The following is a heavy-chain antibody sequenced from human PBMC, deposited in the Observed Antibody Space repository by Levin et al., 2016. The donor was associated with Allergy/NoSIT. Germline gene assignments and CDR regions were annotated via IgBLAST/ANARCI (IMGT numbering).Heavy chain of an antibody. CDR3: AKGTGSSNRNYFDY. CDR2: ISGSGGST. D-gene: IGHD6-13*01. J-gene: IGHJ4*02. Sequence: GESLKISCAASGFTFSSYAMSWVRQAPGKGLEWVSAISGSGGSTYYADSVKGRFTISRDNSKNTLYLQMNSLRAEDTAVYYCAKGTGSSNRNYFDYWGQGTLVTVSS. V-gene: IGHV3-23*01. CDR1: GFTFSSYA.